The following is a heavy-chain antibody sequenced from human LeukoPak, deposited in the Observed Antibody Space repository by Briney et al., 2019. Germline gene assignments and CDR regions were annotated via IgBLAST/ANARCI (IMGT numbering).Heavy chain of an antibody. V-gene: IGHV3-7*01. D-gene: IGHD3-22*01. CDR3: ARKRYYYESSTYGWFDS. CDR1: GFTFDTSW. CDR2: IKPDGSET. J-gene: IGHJ5*01. Sequence: GGSLRLSCAGSGFTFDTSWMSWVRQAPGKGLEWVAHIKPDGSETSYVDSVEGRFTISRDNAKKSLYLQMTNLRAEDTAIYYCARKRYYYESSTYGWFDSWGQGTLVAVSS.